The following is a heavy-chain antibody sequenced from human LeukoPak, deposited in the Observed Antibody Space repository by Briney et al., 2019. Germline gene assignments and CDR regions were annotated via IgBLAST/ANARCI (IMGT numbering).Heavy chain of an antibody. CDR2: INPNSGGT. CDR1: GYTFTGYY. CDR3: ARRPSYGSDLDY. V-gene: IGHV1-2*02. D-gene: IGHD3-10*01. J-gene: IGHJ4*02. Sequence: ASVKVSCKASGYTFTGYYMHWVRQAPGQGLEWMGWINPNSGGTNYAQKFQGRVTMTRDTSNSTAHMELSRLRSDDTAVYYCARRPSYGSDLDYWGQGTLVTVSS.